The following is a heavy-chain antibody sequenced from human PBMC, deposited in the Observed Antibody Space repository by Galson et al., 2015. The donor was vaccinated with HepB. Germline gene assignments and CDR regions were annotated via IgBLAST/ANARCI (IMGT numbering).Heavy chain of an antibody. Sequence: SLRLSCAASGFTFSDYYMSWIRQAPGKGLEWVSYISSSSYTNYADSVKGRFTISRDNAKNSLYLQMNSLRAEDTAVYYCAISFYGDYGMDVWGQGTTVTVSS. D-gene: IGHD3-16*02. V-gene: IGHV3-11*03. J-gene: IGHJ6*02. CDR2: ISSSSYT. CDR3: AISFYGDYGMDV. CDR1: GFTFSDYY.